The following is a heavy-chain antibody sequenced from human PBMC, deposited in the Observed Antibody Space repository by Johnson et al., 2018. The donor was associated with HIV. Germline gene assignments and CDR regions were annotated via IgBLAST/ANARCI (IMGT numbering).Heavy chain of an antibody. CDR3: ARDQAIFGVVLASDAFDI. V-gene: IGHV3-30*02. CDR1: GFTFSNYA. CDR2: IRYDGSSK. Sequence: QVLLVESGGDLVQPGGSLRLSCAASGFTFSNYAMHWVRQAPGKGLDWVTFIRYDGSSKHYADSVNGRFTIFRDNSKNTLYLQMNGLRAEDTAIYYCARDQAIFGVVLASDAFDIWGQGTMVTVSS. J-gene: IGHJ3*02. D-gene: IGHD3-3*01.